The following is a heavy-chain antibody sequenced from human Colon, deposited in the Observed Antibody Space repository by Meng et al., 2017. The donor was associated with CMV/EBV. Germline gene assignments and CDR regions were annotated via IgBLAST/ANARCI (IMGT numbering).Heavy chain of an antibody. CDR3: TRGEYRWRYRDPPRH. J-gene: IGHJ4*02. CDR2: IDHSGGT. V-gene: IGHV4-34*01. D-gene: IGHD1-26*01. CDR1: GGSFSGYY. Sequence: SETLSLTCAVNGGSFSGYYWRWIRQPPGKGLEWIGEIDHSGGTNYNPSLKSRVTISGDTSKNHFSLNLTSVTAADTAVYYCTRGEYRWRYRDPPRHWGQGTLDTVSS.